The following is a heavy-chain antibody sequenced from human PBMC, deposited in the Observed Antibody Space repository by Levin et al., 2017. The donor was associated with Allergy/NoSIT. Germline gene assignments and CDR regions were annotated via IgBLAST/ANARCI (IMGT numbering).Heavy chain of an antibody. CDR3: GRGNRGIDY. D-gene: IGHD6-13*01. CDR2: IYHTGAT. J-gene: IGHJ4*02. Sequence: SQTLSLTCTVSGGSLSSGDYYWTWIRQPPGKGLEWIGYIYHTGATDYNPSLMSRLSMSVDTSKNQFSLKLNSVTVADTAVYYCGRGNRGIDYWGQGTLVTVAS. V-gene: IGHV4-30-4*01. CDR1: GGSLSSGDYY.